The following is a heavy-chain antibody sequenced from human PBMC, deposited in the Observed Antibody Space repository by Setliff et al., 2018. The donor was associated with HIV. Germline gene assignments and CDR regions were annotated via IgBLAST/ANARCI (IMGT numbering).Heavy chain of an antibody. CDR1: GYKFTSYY. CDR2: INPSIVST. J-gene: IGHJ3*02. D-gene: IGHD2-21*02. Sequence: ASVKVSCKASGYKFTSYYIHWVRQAPGQGLEWMGIINPSIVSTTYAEKFQGRVAMTRDTSTGTVYMELSSLKSEDTAMYYCARSVVVYGGDSVPFDIWGPGTLVTVSS. V-gene: IGHV1-46*01. CDR3: ARSVVVYGGDSVPFDI.